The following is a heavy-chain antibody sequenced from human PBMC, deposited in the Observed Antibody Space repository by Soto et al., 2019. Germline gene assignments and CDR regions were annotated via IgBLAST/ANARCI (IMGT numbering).Heavy chain of an antibody. J-gene: IGHJ6*02. D-gene: IGHD3-10*01. Sequence: PSETLSLTCTVSGGSISSGGYYWSWIRQHPGKGLEWIGYIYYSGSTYYNPSLKSRVTISVDTSKNQFSLKLSSVTAADTAVYYCARGITMVRGPYYYYYYGMDVWGQGTTVPVS. CDR2: IYYSGST. CDR1: GGSISSGGYY. V-gene: IGHV4-31*03. CDR3: ARGITMVRGPYYYYYYGMDV.